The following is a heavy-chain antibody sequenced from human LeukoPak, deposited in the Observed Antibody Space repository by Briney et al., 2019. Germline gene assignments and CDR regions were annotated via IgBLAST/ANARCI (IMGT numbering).Heavy chain of an antibody. Sequence: GGSLRLSCAASGFTFSSYAMSWVRQAPGKGLEWVSAISGSGGSTYYADSVKGRFTISRDNSKNTLYLQMNSLRAEDTAVYYCTKSGSYYGSGDAFDIWGQGTIVTVSS. D-gene: IGHD3-10*01. CDR3: TKSGSYYGSGDAFDI. J-gene: IGHJ3*02. CDR1: GFTFSSYA. CDR2: ISGSGGST. V-gene: IGHV3-23*01.